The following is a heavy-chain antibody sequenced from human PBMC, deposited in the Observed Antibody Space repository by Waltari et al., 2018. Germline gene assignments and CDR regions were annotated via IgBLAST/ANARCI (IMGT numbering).Heavy chain of an antibody. CDR2: IYYSGST. J-gene: IGHJ4*02. Sequence: QLQLQESGPGLVKPSETLSLTCPVSGGSISRSSYYWGWIRQPPGKGLEWIGSIYYSGSTYYNPSLKSRVTISVDTSKNQFSLKLSSVTAADTAVYYCARHQYDFWSGYLRGGFDYWGQGTLVTVSS. V-gene: IGHV4-39*07. D-gene: IGHD3-3*01. CDR1: GGSISRSSYY. CDR3: ARHQYDFWSGYLRGGFDY.